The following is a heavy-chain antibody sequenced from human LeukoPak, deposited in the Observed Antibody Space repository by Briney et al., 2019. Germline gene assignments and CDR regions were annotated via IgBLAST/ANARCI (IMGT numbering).Heavy chain of an antibody. CDR1: GGTFSSYA. D-gene: IGHD1-26*01. V-gene: IGHV1-69*01. Sequence: SVKVSCKASGGTFSSYAISWARQAPGQGLEWMGGIIPIFGTANYAQKFQGRVTITADESTSTAYMELSSLRSEDTAVYYCARSIRWELPRTLDYWGQGTLVTVSS. J-gene: IGHJ4*02. CDR2: IIPIFGTA. CDR3: ARSIRWELPRTLDY.